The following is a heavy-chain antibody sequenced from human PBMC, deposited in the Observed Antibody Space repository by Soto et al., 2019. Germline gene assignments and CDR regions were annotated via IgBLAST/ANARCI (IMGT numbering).Heavy chain of an antibody. D-gene: IGHD6-13*01. Sequence: EVQLVESGGGLVQPGGSLRLSCAASGFTFSSYDMHWVRQATGKGLEWVSAIGTAGDTYYPGSVKGRFTISRENAKNSLYLQMNSLRVGDTAVYYCARGVTSSWYPSDAFDIWGQGTMVTVSS. V-gene: IGHV3-13*01. J-gene: IGHJ3*02. CDR2: IGTAGDT. CDR1: GFTFSSYD. CDR3: ARGVTSSWYPSDAFDI.